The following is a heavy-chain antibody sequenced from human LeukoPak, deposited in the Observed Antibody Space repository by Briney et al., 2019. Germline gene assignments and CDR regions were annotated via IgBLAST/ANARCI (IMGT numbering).Heavy chain of an antibody. CDR3: ARDAADSGWYRKTVATFDS. CDR1: GFTFSSYW. D-gene: IGHD6-19*01. CDR2: INTDGSTT. Sequence: GGSLRLSCAASGFTFSSYWMHWVRQAPGKGLVWVSRINTDGSTTTYADSVKGRFTISRDNAKNTLYLQMNSLRAEDTAVYYCARDAADSGWYRKTVATFDSWGQGTLVTVSS. V-gene: IGHV3-74*01. J-gene: IGHJ4*02.